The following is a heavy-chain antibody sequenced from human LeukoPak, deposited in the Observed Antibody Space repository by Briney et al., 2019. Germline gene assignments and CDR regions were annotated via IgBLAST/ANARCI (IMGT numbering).Heavy chain of an antibody. CDR1: GGSISSSNW. CDR2: IFHSGST. J-gene: IGHJ4*02. CDR3: AKNEGRYDGVGRYITTADY. Sequence: SETLSLTCAVSGGSISSSNWWSWVRQPPGKGLEWIGEIFHSGSTNYNPSLKSRVTISVDKSKNQFSLKLSSVTAADTAMYYCAKNEGRYDGVGRYITTADYWGQGTLVTVSS. V-gene: IGHV4-4*02. D-gene: IGHD2-8*01.